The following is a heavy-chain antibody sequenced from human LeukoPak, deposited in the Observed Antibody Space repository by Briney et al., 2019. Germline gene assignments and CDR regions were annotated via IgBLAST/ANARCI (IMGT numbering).Heavy chain of an antibody. Sequence: GGSLRLSCAASGFTFSSYAMHWVRQAPGKGLEWVAVISYDGSNKYYADSVKGRFTISRDNSKNTLYLQMNSLRAEDTAVYFCARDPSTKYYYGSGSPDYWGQGPQVTVSS. D-gene: IGHD3-10*01. V-gene: IGHV3-30-3*01. CDR1: GFTFSSYA. J-gene: IGHJ4*02. CDR3: ARDPSTKYYYGSGSPDY. CDR2: ISYDGSNK.